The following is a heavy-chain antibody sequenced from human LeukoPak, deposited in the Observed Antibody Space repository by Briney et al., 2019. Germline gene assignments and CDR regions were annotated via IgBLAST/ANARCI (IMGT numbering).Heavy chain of an antibody. Sequence: GGSLRLSCAVSGFTFSNCYMSWVRQAPGKGLEWVATFWPDGSEVYYVDSVRGRFTISRDNARNSLYLQMNSLTVEDTAVYYCARLLGHVTTYDYWGQGTLVTVSS. D-gene: IGHD4-11*01. J-gene: IGHJ4*02. CDR2: FWPDGSEV. CDR1: GFTFSNCY. V-gene: IGHV3-7*01. CDR3: ARLLGHVTTYDY.